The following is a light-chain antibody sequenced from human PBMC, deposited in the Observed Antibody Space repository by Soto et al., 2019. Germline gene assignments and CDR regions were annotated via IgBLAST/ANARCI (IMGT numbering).Light chain of an antibody. CDR1: SSDVGGYNY. CDR3: SSYTSSSTDVV. CDR2: DVS. J-gene: IGLJ2*01. Sequence: QSALTQPASVSGSPGQSITISCTGTSSDVGGYNYVSWYQQHPGKAPKLMIYDVSNRPSGVSNRFSGSKSGNTASLTISGLQAEDEAAYYCSSYTSSSTDVVFGGVTKLTVL. V-gene: IGLV2-14*01.